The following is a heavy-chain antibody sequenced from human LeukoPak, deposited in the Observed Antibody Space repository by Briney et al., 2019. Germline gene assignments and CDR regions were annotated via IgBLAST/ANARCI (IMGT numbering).Heavy chain of an antibody. J-gene: IGHJ3*02. V-gene: IGHV3-23*01. CDR1: GFTFSSYA. D-gene: IGHD3-10*01. CDR2: ISGSGAVT. Sequence: PGGSLRLSCAASGFTFSSYAMTWVRQAPGKGLEWTSSISGSGAVTYYADSVKGRFAISRDNSKNTVYLRMNSLRAEDTAVYYCARRNLGELRALDIWGQGTMVTVS. CDR3: ARRNLGELRALDI.